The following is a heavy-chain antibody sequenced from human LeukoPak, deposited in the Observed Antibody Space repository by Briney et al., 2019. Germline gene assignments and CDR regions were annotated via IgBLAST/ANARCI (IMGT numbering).Heavy chain of an antibody. D-gene: IGHD3-22*01. J-gene: IGHJ4*02. CDR2: INPSSGGT. V-gene: IGHV1-2*02. CDR3: ARAGFDSSAYYEYYFDY. CDR1: GYTFTGYY. Sequence: ASVKVSCKASGYTFTGYYMHWVRQAPGQGLEWMGWINPSSGGTNYAQKFQGRVTMTRDTSISTAYMELSRLRSDDTAVYYCARAGFDSSAYYEYYFDYWGQGTLVTVSS.